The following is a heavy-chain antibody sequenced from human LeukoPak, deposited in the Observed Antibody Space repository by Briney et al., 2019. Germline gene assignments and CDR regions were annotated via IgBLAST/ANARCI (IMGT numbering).Heavy chain of an antibody. Sequence: ASVKVSSKASGYTFTGYYIHWVRQAPGQGLEWMGWINPNSGGTNYAQKFQGRVTMTRDTSISTAYMELSRLRSDDTAVYYCARDQVWFDPWGQGTLVTVSS. CDR2: INPNSGGT. V-gene: IGHV1-2*02. CDR1: GYTFTGYY. J-gene: IGHJ5*02. CDR3: ARDQVWFDP.